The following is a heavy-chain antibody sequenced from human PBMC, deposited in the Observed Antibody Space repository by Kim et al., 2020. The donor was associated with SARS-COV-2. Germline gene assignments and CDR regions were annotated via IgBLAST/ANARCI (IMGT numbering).Heavy chain of an antibody. V-gene: IGHV4-30-2*05. Sequence: LKSRVTISVDTSKNQFSLKLSSVTAADTAVYYCARTKRITIFGVVQWFYPWGQGTLVTVSS. CDR3: ARTKRITIFGVVQWFYP. J-gene: IGHJ5*02. D-gene: IGHD3-3*01.